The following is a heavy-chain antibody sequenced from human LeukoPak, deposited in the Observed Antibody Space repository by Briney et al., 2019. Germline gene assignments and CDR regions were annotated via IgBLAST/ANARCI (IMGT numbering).Heavy chain of an antibody. Sequence: PGTSLRLSFAASGSTFRDSAMHWVRQPPGKGLEGVAVSSYDGTNKYYADSVNGRFTISRDNSKNTLFLQMNNLRLEDTAVYYCAADYSDYVSPSDWGQGSLVIVSS. CDR3: AADYSDYVSPSD. CDR2: SSYDGTNK. J-gene: IGHJ4*02. CDR1: GSTFRDSA. V-gene: IGHV3-30*04. D-gene: IGHD5-12*01.